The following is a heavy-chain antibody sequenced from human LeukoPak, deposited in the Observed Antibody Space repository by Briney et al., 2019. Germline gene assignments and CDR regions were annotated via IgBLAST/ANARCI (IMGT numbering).Heavy chain of an antibody. V-gene: IGHV4-61*02. CDR3: ARESDSSGYYSY. CDR2: IYTSGST. CDR1: AGSISSGSYY. D-gene: IGHD3-22*01. J-gene: IGHJ4*02. Sequence: SQTLSLTCTGYAGSISSGSYYWSWIRQPAGKGLEWIGRIYTSGSTNYNPSLKSRVTISVDTSKNQFSLKLSSVTAADTAVYYCARESDSSGYYSYWGQGTLVTVSS.